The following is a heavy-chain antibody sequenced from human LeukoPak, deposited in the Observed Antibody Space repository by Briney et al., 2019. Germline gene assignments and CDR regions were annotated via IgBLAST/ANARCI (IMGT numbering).Heavy chain of an antibody. V-gene: IGHV1-18*01. CDR2: ISAYNGNA. CDR1: GYTFTSYG. Sequence: GASVKVSCKASGYTFTSYGISWVRQAPGQGLEWMGWISAYNGNAKYAQKLQGRVTMTTDTSTTTAYMELRSLRSDDTAVYYCARFGGKKAGFDPYAAIKYYYYMDVWGKGTTVTVSS. D-gene: IGHD6-25*01. CDR3: ARFGGKKAGFDPYAAIKYYYYMDV. J-gene: IGHJ6*03.